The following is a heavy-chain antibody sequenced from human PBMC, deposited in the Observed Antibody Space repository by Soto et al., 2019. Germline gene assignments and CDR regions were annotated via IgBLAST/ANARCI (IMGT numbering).Heavy chain of an antibody. D-gene: IGHD5-12*01. J-gene: IGHJ2*01. CDR2: IYSGGST. Sequence: GGSLRLSCAASGFTVSSNYMSWVRQAPGKGLEWVSVIYSGGSTYYADSVKGRFTISRDNSKNTLYLQMNSLRAEDMAVYYCARDLSFAGGYDPYWYFDLWGRGTLVTVSS. CDR3: ARDLSFAGGYDPYWYFDL. CDR1: GFTVSSNY. V-gene: IGHV3-53*01.